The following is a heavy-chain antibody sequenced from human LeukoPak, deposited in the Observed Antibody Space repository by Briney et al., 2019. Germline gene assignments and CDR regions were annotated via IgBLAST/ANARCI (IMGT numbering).Heavy chain of an antibody. CDR2: MNPNSGNT. D-gene: IGHD3-22*01. J-gene: IGHJ3*02. CDR3: ARGFTTTKKQNAFDI. CDR1: GYSFTSYD. V-gene: IGHV1-8*03. Sequence: ASVKVSCKASGYSFTSYDINWVRQATGQGLEWMGWMNPNSGNTGYAQKFQGRVTITRNTSISTAYMELSSLRSEDTAVYYCARGFTTTKKQNAFDIWGQGTMVTVSS.